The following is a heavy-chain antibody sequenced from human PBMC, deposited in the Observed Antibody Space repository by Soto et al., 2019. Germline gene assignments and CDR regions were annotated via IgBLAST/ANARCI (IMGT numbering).Heavy chain of an antibody. Sequence: GGSLRLSCAASGFTFSDYFMIWIRQAPGKGPEWISHISSSSISTNYADSVKGRFTISRDNAKNSLYLEMTSLTAEDTAIYYCAKNGDYSYYYAMDVWGQGTTVTVSS. CDR2: ISSSSIST. J-gene: IGHJ6*02. CDR1: GFTFSDYF. CDR3: AKNGDYSYYYAMDV. V-gene: IGHV3-11*06. D-gene: IGHD4-17*01.